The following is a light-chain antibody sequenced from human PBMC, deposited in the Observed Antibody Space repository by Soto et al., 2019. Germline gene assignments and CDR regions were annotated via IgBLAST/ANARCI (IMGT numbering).Light chain of an antibody. J-gene: IGLJ1*01. CDR2: GNS. Sequence: QSALTQPPSVSVAPGQRVTISCTGSSSNIGAGYDVHWYQQLPGTAPKLLIYGNSNRPSGVPDRFSGSKSGTSASLAITGLQAEDEADYYCQSYDSSLSGSSYVFGTGTKVTVL. CDR1: SSNIGAGYD. CDR3: QSYDSSLSGSSYV. V-gene: IGLV1-40*01.